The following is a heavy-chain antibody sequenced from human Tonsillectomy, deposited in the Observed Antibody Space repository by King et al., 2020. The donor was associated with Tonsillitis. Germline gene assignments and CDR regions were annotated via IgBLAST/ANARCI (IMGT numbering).Heavy chain of an antibody. J-gene: IGHJ4*02. Sequence: EVQLVESGGDLVQPGGSLRLSCAASGFTFSAYAMSWVRQAPGKGLEWVSAISGSGGSTFYADSVKGRFTISRDNSKSTLYLHMSSLRAEDTAVYYCAKDLPVYDDYVCTRFDYWGQGNLVTVSS. D-gene: IGHD3-16*01. CDR1: GFTFSAYA. CDR3: AKDLPVYDDYVCTRFDY. V-gene: IGHV3-23*04. CDR2: ISGSGGST.